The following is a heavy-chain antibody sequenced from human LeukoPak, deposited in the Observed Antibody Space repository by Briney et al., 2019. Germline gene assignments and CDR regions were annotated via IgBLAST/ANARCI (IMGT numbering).Heavy chain of an antibody. J-gene: IGHJ4*02. CDR1: GYTFTSYG. D-gene: IGHD2-2*01. Sequence: ASVKVSCKASGYTFTSYGISWVRQAPGQGLEWMGWISAYNGNTNYAQKLQGRVTMTTDTSTSTAYMELRSLRSDDTAVYYCARDPPMQYCSSTSCPLGYWGQGARVTVSS. CDR2: ISAYNGNT. V-gene: IGHV1-18*01. CDR3: ARDPPMQYCSSTSCPLGY.